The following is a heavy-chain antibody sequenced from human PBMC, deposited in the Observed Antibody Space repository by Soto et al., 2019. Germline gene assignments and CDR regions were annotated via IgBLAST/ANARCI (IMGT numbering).Heavy chain of an antibody. Sequence: QVKLVQSGAEVKKPGASVKVSCKASGYTFTSYGISWVRQAPGQGLEWMGWISAYNGNTNYAQKLQGRVTMTTDTSTSTAYMELRSLRSDDTAVYYWARVWRKSTESSIAAPTPQDYYYGMDVWGQGTTVTVSS. J-gene: IGHJ6*02. CDR1: GYTFTSYG. V-gene: IGHV1-18*01. D-gene: IGHD6-6*01. CDR2: ISAYNGNT. CDR3: ARVWRKSTESSIAAPTPQDYYYGMDV.